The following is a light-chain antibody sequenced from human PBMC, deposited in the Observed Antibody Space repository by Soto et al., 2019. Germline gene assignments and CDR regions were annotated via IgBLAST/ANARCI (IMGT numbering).Light chain of an antibody. J-gene: IGKJ1*01. CDR2: GAS. V-gene: IGKV3-15*01. Sequence: EIVMTQSPATLSVSPGERATLSCRASQSVSSNLAWYQQKPGQAPRLLIYGASTRATGIPARFSGSGSGTEFTLPLSSLQSEDFAVYYWQQYNNWPHSRTFGQGTKVDIK. CDR3: QQYNNWPHSRT. CDR1: QSVSSN.